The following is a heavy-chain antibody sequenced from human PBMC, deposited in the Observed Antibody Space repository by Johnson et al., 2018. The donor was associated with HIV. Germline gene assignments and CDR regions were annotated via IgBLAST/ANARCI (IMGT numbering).Heavy chain of an antibody. CDR2: IGVTSDT. Sequence: VQLVESGGGLVQPGGSLRLSCAASGFTFSIYDMHWVRQTTGKGLEWVSAIGVTSDTYYPGSVKGRFTISRDNAKKYLYLQMNSLRAEDTAVYFCARDRPYYYDSSGLAPHDAFDIWGQGTMITVSS. V-gene: IGHV3-13*01. D-gene: IGHD3-22*01. CDR3: ARDRPYYYDSSGLAPHDAFDI. CDR1: GFTFSIYD. J-gene: IGHJ3*02.